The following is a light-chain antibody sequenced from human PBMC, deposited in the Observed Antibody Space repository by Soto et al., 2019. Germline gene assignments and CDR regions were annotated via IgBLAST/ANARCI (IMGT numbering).Light chain of an antibody. CDR1: QTISSW. CDR2: KAS. CDR3: KHYNSYSEA. J-gene: IGKJ1*01. Sequence: DIQMTQSPSTLSGSVGDRVTIPCRASQTISSWLAWYQQKPGKAPKLLIYKASTLKSGVPSRFSGSGSGTEFTLTISSLQPDDVATYYCKHYNSYSEAFGQGTKVEIK. V-gene: IGKV1-5*03.